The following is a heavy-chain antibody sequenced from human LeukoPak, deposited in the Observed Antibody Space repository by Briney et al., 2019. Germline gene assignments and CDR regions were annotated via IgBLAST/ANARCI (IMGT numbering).Heavy chain of an antibody. V-gene: IGHV3-33*01. CDR1: GFTFSSYG. CDR2: IWYDGSNK. CDR3: ARAGYDFWSGYYWLDY. J-gene: IGHJ4*02. Sequence: LGGSLRLSCAASGFTFSSYGMHWVRQAPGKGLEWVAVIWYDGSNKYYADSVKGRFTISRDNSKNTLYLQMNSLRAEDTAVYYCARAGYDFWSGYYWLDYWGQGTLVTVSS. D-gene: IGHD3-3*01.